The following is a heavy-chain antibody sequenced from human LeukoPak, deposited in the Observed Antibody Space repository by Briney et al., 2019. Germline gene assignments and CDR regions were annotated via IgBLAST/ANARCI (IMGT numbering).Heavy chain of an antibody. Sequence: PSETLSLTCAVSGASISSSNWLSWVRQPPGKGLEWIGEINHSGSTNYNPSLKSRVTISVDTSKNQFSLRLSSVTAADTAVFYCASLRVPGYFDYWGPGNLVTVSS. D-gene: IGHD3-16*01. J-gene: IGHJ4*03. CDR1: GASISSSNW. CDR2: INHSGST. CDR3: ASLRVPGYFDY. V-gene: IGHV4-4*02.